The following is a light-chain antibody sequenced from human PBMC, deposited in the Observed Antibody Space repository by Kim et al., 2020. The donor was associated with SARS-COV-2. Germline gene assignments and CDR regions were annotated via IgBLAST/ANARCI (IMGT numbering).Light chain of an antibody. Sequence: PGETAPVPGSASKSVSTSYFAWDRQKPCQAPRRLVYGASSWATGIPDSLSGSGSGTDVTRTISRLEPKDFAVYYCQQYGSSPTYTFGQGTKLEI. V-gene: IGKV3-20*01. CDR2: GAS. CDR3: QQYGSSPTYT. J-gene: IGKJ2*01. CDR1: KSVSTSY.